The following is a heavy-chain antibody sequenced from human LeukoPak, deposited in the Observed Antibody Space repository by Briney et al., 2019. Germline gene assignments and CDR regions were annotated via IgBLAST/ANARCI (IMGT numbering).Heavy chain of an antibody. Sequence: GGSLRLSCAASGFTFSSYAINWVRQAPGKGLEWVSSISASGDGSYYALSVKGRFTISRDNSKSTLFLQMNSLRAEDTAVYYCAKATDDYSRRGIDYWGQGTLVTVSS. CDR2: ISASGDGS. D-gene: IGHD4-11*01. V-gene: IGHV3-23*01. J-gene: IGHJ4*02. CDR3: AKATDDYSRRGIDY. CDR1: GFTFSSYA.